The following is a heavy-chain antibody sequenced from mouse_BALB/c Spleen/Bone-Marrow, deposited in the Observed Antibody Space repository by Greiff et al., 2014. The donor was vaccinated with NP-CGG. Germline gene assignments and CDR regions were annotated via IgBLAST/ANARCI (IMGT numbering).Heavy chain of an antibody. Sequence: EVQLQQSGGGLVKPGGSLKLSCAASGFTFSDYYMYWVRQTPEKRLEWVATISDGGSYTYYPDSVKGRFTISRDIAKNNLYLQMSSLKSEDTAMYYCARGRGVQGYAMNYWGQGTSVTVSS. CDR1: GFTFSDYY. CDR3: ARGRGVQGYAMNY. D-gene: IGHD2-14*01. V-gene: IGHV5-4*02. CDR2: ISDGGSYT. J-gene: IGHJ4*01.